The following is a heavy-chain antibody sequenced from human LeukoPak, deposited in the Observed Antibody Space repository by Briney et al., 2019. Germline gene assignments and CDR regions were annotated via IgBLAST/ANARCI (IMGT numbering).Heavy chain of an antibody. CDR1: GFIFSDYG. CDR2: ISYDGSKK. J-gene: IGHJ4*02. Sequence: SGGCLRLSCAASGFIFSDYGMHWVRQAPGKGLEWVAVISYDGSKKYDADSVKGRFIISRDNSKNTLYLQMNSLRAEDTAVYYCAREPSSTSTDLDYWGQGTLVTVSS. D-gene: IGHD2-2*01. CDR3: AREPSSTSTDLDY. V-gene: IGHV3-30*03.